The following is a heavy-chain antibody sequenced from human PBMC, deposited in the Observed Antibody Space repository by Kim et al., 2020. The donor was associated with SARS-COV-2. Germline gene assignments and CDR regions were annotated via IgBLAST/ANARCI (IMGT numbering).Heavy chain of an antibody. Sequence: SETLSLTCTVSGDSITHYFWNWIRQSPGNGLEWIGHVSHSWNNVYNPSFESRVTLFMDTAKNQFSLNLRSVTDAYTAVYYCARRVSIGYWGSSDP. D-gene: IGHD3-22*01. J-gene: IGHJ5*02. CDR3: ARRVSIGYWGSSDP. V-gene: IGHV4-59*08. CDR2: VSHSWNN. CDR1: GDSITHYF.